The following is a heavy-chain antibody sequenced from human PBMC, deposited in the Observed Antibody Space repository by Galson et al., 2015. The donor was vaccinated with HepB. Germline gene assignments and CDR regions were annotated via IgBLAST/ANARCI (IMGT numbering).Heavy chain of an antibody. Sequence: SLRLSCAASGFPFTTYAMTWVRQAPGKGLEWVSTISGQGASTYYADSVEGRFRISRDNSKKTMDLEMNSLRAEDTAIYYCAKGLSAIDSRLEIWGQGTLVTVSS. D-gene: IGHD1-1*01. V-gene: IGHV3-23*01. CDR3: AKGLSAIDSRLEI. CDR2: ISGQGAST. J-gene: IGHJ4*02. CDR1: GFPFTTYA.